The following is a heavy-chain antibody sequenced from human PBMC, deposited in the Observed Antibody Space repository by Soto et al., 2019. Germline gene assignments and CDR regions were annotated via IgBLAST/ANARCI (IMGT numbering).Heavy chain of an antibody. CDR3: ARGSSPVDFDY. CDR1: GYTFTNYG. J-gene: IGHJ4*02. Sequence: ASVKVSCKASGYTFTNYGINWVRQAPGQGLEWMGWINTYNGNTNFAQRLQGGVTMTTEASTSTAYMELRSLRSDDTAVYYCARGSSPVDFDYWGQGTLVTVSS. D-gene: IGHD6-13*01. CDR2: INTYNGNT. V-gene: IGHV1-18*04.